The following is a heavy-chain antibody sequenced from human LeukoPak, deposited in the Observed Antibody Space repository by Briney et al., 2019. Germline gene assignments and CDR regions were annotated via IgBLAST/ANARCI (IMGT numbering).Heavy chain of an antibody. J-gene: IGHJ4*02. CDR1: GFTFSSYG. D-gene: IGHD6-19*01. V-gene: IGHV3-30*18. CDR2: ISYDGSNK. Sequence: GGSLRLSCAASGFTFSSYGMHWVRQAPGKGLEWVAVISYDGSNKYYADSVKGRFTISRDNSKNTLYLQMNSLRAEDTAVYYCAKDSQGWYQSGPFDYWGQGTLVTVSS. CDR3: AKDSQGWYQSGPFDY.